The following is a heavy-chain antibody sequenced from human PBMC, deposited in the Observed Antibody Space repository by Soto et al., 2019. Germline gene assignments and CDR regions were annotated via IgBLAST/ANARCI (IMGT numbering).Heavy chain of an antibody. CDR3: ARDTGDGTLDF. V-gene: IGHV1-3*01. CDR1: GYTFGSYA. J-gene: IGHJ4*02. D-gene: IGHD7-27*01. CDR2: INAGYGNT. Sequence: SVKVSCKASGYTFGSYAMHWVRQAPGQRLEWMGWINAGYGNTKSSQKFQDRVTISRDTSASTAYMELTSLRSEDTAVYYCARDTGDGTLDFWGQGTLVTVSS.